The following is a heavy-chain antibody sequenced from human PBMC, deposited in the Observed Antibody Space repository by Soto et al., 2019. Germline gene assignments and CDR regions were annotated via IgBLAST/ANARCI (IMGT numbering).Heavy chain of an antibody. CDR3: ARDAGYWESYYYYYGMDV. CDR2: ISAYNGNT. CDR1: GYTFTSYG. Sequence: ASLKVSCKASGYTFTSYGISWVRQAPGQGLEWMGWISAYNGNTNYAQKLQGRVTMTTDTSTSTAYMELRSLRSDDTAVYYCARDAGYWESYYYYYGMDVWGQGTTVTVSS. J-gene: IGHJ6*02. D-gene: IGHD2-8*02. V-gene: IGHV1-18*01.